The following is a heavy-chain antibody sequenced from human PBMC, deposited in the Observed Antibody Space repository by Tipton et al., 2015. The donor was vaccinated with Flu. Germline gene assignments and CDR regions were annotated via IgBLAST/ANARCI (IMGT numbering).Heavy chain of an antibody. CDR1: GFTFSQYA. J-gene: IGHJ4*02. D-gene: IGHD4-17*01. V-gene: IGHV3-30*04. CDR3: AKALTTLATHLDS. CDR2: ISYDGKKM. Sequence: SLRLSCVASGFTFSQYAVHWVRQAPGKGLEWVAVISYDGKKMYSADSVKGRFTISRDNSKNTLYLQINSLTVDDTATYYCAKALTTLATHLDSWGQGTLVTVSS.